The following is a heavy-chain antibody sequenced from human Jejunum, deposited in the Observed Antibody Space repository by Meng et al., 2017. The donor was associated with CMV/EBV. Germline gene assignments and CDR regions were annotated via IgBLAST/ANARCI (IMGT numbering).Heavy chain of an antibody. Sequence: EVQLVESGGGLVKPGGSLRLSCVASGFTFSSHNMNWIRQAPGKGLEWVSSISSTSTYIHYADSVKGRFTISRDNAKNSLFLQLNSLRAEDTAVYYCARDPNFWSGYGVDYWGQGTLGTVSS. D-gene: IGHD3-3*01. CDR2: ISSTSTYI. CDR3: ARDPNFWSGYGVDY. CDR1: GFTFSSHN. V-gene: IGHV3-21*01. J-gene: IGHJ4*02.